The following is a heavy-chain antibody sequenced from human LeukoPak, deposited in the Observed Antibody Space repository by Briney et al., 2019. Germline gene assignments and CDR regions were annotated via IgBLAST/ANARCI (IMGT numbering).Heavy chain of an antibody. V-gene: IGHV4-34*01. CDR1: GGSFSGYY. CDR3: ARGRGEIVVVPAAILIRWFDP. D-gene: IGHD2-2*01. CDR2: INHSGST. J-gene: IGHJ5*02. Sequence: SETLSLTCAVYGGSFSGYYWSWIRQPPGEGLEWIGEINHSGSTNYNPSLKSRVTISVDTSKNQFSLKLSSVTAADTAVYYCARGRGEIVVVPAAILIRWFDPWGQGTLVTVSS.